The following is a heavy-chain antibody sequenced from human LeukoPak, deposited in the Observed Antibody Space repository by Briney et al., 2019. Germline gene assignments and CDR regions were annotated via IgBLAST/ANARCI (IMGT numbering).Heavy chain of an antibody. D-gene: IGHD5-18*01. CDR3: AKASEDTAMANDY. CDR2: ISGSGGST. Sequence: GASLRLSCAASGFTFSSYAMSWVRQAPGKGLEWVSAISGSGGSTYYAGSVKGRFTISRDNSKNTLYLQMNSLRAEDTAVYYCAKASEDTAMANDYWGQGTLVTVSS. J-gene: IGHJ4*02. V-gene: IGHV3-23*01. CDR1: GFTFSSYA.